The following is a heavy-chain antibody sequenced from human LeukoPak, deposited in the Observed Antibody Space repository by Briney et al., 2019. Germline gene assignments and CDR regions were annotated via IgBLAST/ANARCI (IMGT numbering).Heavy chain of an antibody. CDR3: TTYYYGSGSYYGYYYYYMDV. J-gene: IGHJ6*03. V-gene: IGHV3-73*01. CDR1: GFTFSGSA. Sequence: PGGSLRLSCAASGFTFSGSAMHWVRQASGKGLEWVGRIRSKANSYATAYAASVKGRFTISRDDSKNTAYLQMNSLKTEDTAVYYCTTYYYGSGSYYGYYYYYMDVWGKGTTVTISS. D-gene: IGHD3-10*01. CDR2: IRSKANSYAT.